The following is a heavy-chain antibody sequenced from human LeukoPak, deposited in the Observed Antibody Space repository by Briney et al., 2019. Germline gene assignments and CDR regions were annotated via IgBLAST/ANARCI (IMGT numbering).Heavy chain of an antibody. Sequence: GESLKISCKGSGYSFTSNWIGWVRQMPGKGLEWMGIMYPDDSDTRYSPSFQGQVTMSADKSISTAYLQWSSLKASDTAIYYCARHVLERGQRAFDIWGQGTMVTASS. D-gene: IGHD2-8*01. J-gene: IGHJ3*02. V-gene: IGHV5-51*01. CDR2: MYPDDSDT. CDR1: GYSFTSNW. CDR3: ARHVLERGQRAFDI.